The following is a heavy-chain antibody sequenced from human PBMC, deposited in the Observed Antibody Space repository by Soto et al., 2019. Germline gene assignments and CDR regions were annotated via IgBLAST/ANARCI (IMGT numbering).Heavy chain of an antibody. CDR3: ARGLEVADVAFDI. Sequence: SVQVTCKASGYTFTSYGISWVRQAPGQGLEWMGWISAYNGNTNYAQKLQGRVTMTTDTSTSTAYMELRSLRSDDTAVYYFARGLEVADVAFDIWGQGTMVTVSS. CDR2: ISAYNGNT. J-gene: IGHJ3*02. V-gene: IGHV1-18*01. D-gene: IGHD6-19*01. CDR1: GYTFTSYG.